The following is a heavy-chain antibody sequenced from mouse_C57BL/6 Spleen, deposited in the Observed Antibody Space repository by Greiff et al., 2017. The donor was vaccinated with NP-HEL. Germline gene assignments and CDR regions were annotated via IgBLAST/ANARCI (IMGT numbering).Heavy chain of an antibody. CDR2: IDPSDSET. CDR1: GYTFTSYW. J-gene: IGHJ3*01. Sequence: VQLQQSGAELVRPGSSVKLSCKASGYTFTSYWMHWVKQRPIQGLEWIGNIDPSDSETHYNQKFKDKATLTVDKSSSTAYMQLSSLTSEDSAVYYWARVGTTVVPFAYWGQGTLVTVSA. D-gene: IGHD1-1*01. CDR3: ARVGTTVVPFAY. V-gene: IGHV1-52*01.